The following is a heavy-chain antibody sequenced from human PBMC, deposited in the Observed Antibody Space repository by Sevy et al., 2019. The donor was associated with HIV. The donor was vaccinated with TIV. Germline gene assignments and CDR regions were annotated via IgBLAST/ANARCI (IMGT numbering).Heavy chain of an antibody. V-gene: IGHV3-11*01. D-gene: IGHD6-6*01. CDR2: ISSSGSTI. J-gene: IGHJ5*02. CDR3: ARAGGIAARPRGWFDP. Sequence: GGSLRLSCAASGFTFSDYYMSWIRQAPGKGLEWVSYISSSGSTIYYADSVKGRFTISRENAKNSLYLQMNSLRAEDTAVYYCARAGGIAARPRGWFDPWGQGTLVTVSS. CDR1: GFTFSDYY.